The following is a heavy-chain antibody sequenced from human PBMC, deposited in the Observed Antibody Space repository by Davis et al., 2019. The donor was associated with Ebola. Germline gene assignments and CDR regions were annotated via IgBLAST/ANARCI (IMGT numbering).Heavy chain of an antibody. Sequence: ASVKVSCKASGYTFTGHYMYWVRQAPGQGLVWMGWINPNSGGTNYAQNFQGRVTMARDTSISTAYMELRRLRSDDTAVYYCARPALYYYYYMDVWGKGTTVTVSS. J-gene: IGHJ6*03. D-gene: IGHD6-6*01. CDR3: ARPALYYYYYMDV. CDR1: GYTFTGHY. CDR2: INPNSGGT. V-gene: IGHV1-2*02.